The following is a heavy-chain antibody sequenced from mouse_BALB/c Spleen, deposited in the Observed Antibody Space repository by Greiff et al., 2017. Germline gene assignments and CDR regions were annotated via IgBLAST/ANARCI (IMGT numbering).Heavy chain of an antibody. Sequence: QVHVKQSGAELVRPGASVKLSCKALGYTFTDYEMHWVKQTPVHGLEWIGAIHPGSGGTAYNQKFKGKATLTADKSSSTAYMALSSLTSEDSAVYYCTRDYDGASWFAYWGQGTLVTVSA. CDR1: GYTFTDYE. CDR3: TRDYDGASWFAY. V-gene: IGHV1-15*01. CDR2: IHPGSGGT. D-gene: IGHD2-4*01. J-gene: IGHJ3*01.